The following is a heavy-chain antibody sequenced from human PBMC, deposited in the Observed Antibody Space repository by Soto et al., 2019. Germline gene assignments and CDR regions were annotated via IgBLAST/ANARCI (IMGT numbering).Heavy chain of an antibody. J-gene: IGHJ4*02. D-gene: IGHD3-22*01. CDR1: GGTFSSYA. V-gene: IGHV1-69*13. CDR2: IIPIFGTA. CDR3: ARDSSHITYYCDSSGYPGVY. Sequence: SVKVSCKASGGTFSSYAISWVRQAPGQGLEWMGGIIPIFGTANYAQKFQGRVTITADESTSTAYMELSSLRSEDTAVYYCARDSSHITYYCDSSGYPGVYWGQGTLVTV.